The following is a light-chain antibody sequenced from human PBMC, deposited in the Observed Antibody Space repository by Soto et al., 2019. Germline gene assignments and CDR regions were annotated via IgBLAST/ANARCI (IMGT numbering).Light chain of an antibody. J-gene: IGLJ3*02. Sequence: QSALTQPASVSGSPGQSITISCTGTSSDVGGYNYVSWYQQHPGKAPKLMIYEVSNRPSGVSDRFSGSRSGITASLTISGLQAEDESDYYCISYTSSSTWVFGAGTKLTVL. CDR1: SSDVGGYNY. CDR2: EVS. V-gene: IGLV2-14*01. CDR3: ISYTSSSTWV.